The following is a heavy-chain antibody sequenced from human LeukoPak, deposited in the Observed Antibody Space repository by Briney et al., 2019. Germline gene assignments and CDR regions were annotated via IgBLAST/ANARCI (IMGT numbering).Heavy chain of an antibody. CDR2: ISSSSSYM. J-gene: IGHJ4*02. CDR3: ATWGVAARLAGY. CDR1: GFTFSSYS. V-gene: IGHV3-21*01. D-gene: IGHD6-6*01. Sequence: GGSLRLSCAASGFTFSSYSMNWVRQAPGKGLEWVSSISSSSSYMYYADSVKGRFTISRDNAKNSLYLQMNSLRAEDTAVYYCATWGVAARLAGYWGQGTLVTVPS.